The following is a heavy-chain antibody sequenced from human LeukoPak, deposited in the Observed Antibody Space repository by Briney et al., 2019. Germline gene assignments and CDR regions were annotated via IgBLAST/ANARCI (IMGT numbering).Heavy chain of an antibody. Sequence: ASVKVSCKASGYTFTGYYMHWVRQAPGQGLEWMGWINPNSGGTNYAQKFQGRVTMTRDTSISTAYMELSRLRSDDTAVYYCARDQAHVRFLEWLPPDYWGQGTLVTVSS. CDR1: GYTFTGYY. J-gene: IGHJ4*02. CDR2: INPNSGGT. CDR3: ARDQAHVRFLEWLPPDY. V-gene: IGHV1-2*02. D-gene: IGHD3-3*01.